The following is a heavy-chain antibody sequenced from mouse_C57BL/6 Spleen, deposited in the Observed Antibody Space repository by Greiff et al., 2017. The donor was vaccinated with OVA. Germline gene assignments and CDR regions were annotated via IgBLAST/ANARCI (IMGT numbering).Heavy chain of an antibody. D-gene: IGHD2-3*01. CDR3: ARDDGSRGFAY. J-gene: IGHJ3*01. CDR2: IYPGDGDT. CDR1: GYAFSSSW. Sequence: VQLQQSGPELVKPGASVKISCKASGYAFSSSWMNWVKQRPGKGLEWIGRIYPGDGDTNYNGKFKGKATLTADKSSSTAYMQLSSLTSEDSAVYFCARDDGSRGFAYWGQGTLVTVS. V-gene: IGHV1-82*01.